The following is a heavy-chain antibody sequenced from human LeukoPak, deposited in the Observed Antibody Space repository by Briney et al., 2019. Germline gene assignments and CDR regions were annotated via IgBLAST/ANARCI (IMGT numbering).Heavy chain of an antibody. D-gene: IGHD2-2*01. V-gene: IGHV1-3*01. CDR2: INAGNGNT. CDR3: ARGLVPAAMPDYYYYGMDV. J-gene: IGHJ6*02. CDR1: GYTFTSYA. Sequence: APVKVSCKASGYTFTSYAMHWVRQAPGQRLEWMGWINAGNGNTKYSQKFQGRVTITRDTSASTAYMELSSLRSEDTAVYYCARGLVPAAMPDYYYYGMDVWGQGTTVTVSS.